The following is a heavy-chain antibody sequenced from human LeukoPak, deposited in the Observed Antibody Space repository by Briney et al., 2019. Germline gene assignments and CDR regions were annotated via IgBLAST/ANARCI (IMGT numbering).Heavy chain of an antibody. CDR1: GYTFTGYY. CDR2: INPNSGGT. J-gene: IGHJ1*01. V-gene: IGHV1-2*02. D-gene: IGHD6-19*01. Sequence: ASVKVSCKASGYTFTGYYMHWVRQAPGQGLEWMGWINPNSGGTNYAQKLQGRVTMTTDTSTSTAYMELRSLRSDDTAVYYCARDREDSSGWYAEYFQHWGQGTLVTVSS. CDR3: ARDREDSSGWYAEYFQH.